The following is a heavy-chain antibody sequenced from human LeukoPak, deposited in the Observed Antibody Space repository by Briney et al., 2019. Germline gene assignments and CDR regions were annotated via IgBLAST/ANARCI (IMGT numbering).Heavy chain of an antibody. D-gene: IGHD6-13*01. V-gene: IGHV4-30-4*01. CDR1: GGSISSGDHY. CDR2: IYYSGST. CDR3: ARGIVGIAAAGTGWFDP. J-gene: IGHJ5*02. Sequence: SETLSLTCTVSGGSISSGDHYWSWIRQLPGKGLEWIGYIYYSGSTYYNPSLKSRVTISVDTSKNQFSLKLSSVTAADTAVYYCARGIVGIAAAGTGWFDPWGQGTLVTVSS.